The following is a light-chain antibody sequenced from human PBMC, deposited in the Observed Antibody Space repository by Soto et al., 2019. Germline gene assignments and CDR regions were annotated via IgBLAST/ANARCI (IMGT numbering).Light chain of an antibody. V-gene: IGKV3-11*01. J-gene: IGKJ4*01. CDR3: QQRSNWPPVT. CDR2: DAS. CDR1: QSVGYH. Sequence: EIVLTQSPATLSLSPGERATLSCRASQSVGYHLAWYQQKPGQAPRLLIYDASNRATGIPARFSGSGSGTDFTLAISSLEPEAFAVYYCQQRSNWPPVTFGGGTKVEIK.